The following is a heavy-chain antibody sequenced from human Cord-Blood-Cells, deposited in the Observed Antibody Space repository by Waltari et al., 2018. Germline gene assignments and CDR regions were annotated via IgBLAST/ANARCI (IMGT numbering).Heavy chain of an antibody. CDR2: SNPIFGTA. D-gene: IGHD4-17*01. CDR1: GGTFSSYA. CDR3: ARVGLYGSTNYYYGMDV. Sequence: QVQLVQSGAEVKKPGSSVKVSCKASGGTFSSYAISWVRQAPGQGLEWMGGSNPIFGTANYAQKFQGIVTITADESTSTAYMELSSLRSEDTAVYYCARVGLYGSTNYYYGMDVWGQGTTVTVSS. V-gene: IGHV1-69*12. J-gene: IGHJ6*02.